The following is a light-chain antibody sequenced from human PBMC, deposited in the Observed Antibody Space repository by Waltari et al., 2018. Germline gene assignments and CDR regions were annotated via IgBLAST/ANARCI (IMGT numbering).Light chain of an antibody. J-gene: IGLJ2*01. CDR1: SSDIGGYNS. V-gene: IGLV2-14*03. Sequence: QSALTQPASVSGSPGQSISISCTGISSDIGGYNSVSRYQHHPGKAPKLCIYDVFNPPSGVSNRFSGSKSGNAASLAISGLQVEDEAVYYCSSYISSPPHVVFVEGTKLTVL. CDR2: DVF. CDR3: SSYISSPPHVV.